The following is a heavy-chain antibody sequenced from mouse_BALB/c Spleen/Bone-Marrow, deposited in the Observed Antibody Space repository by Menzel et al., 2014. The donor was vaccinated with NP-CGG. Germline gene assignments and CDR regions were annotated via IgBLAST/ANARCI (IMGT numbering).Heavy chain of an antibody. V-gene: IGHV1-84*02. Sequence: QVQLKQSGPELVKPGASVKISCKASGYTFTDYYINWVKQKPGQGLEWIGWIYPRNNNTKYNERFKDKATLTVDTPSSTAYMQLSSLTSEDSAVYFCARGITRATFAYWGQGTLVTVSA. CDR1: GYTFTDYY. CDR3: ARGITRATFAY. CDR2: IYPRNNNT. D-gene: IGHD1-2*01. J-gene: IGHJ3*01.